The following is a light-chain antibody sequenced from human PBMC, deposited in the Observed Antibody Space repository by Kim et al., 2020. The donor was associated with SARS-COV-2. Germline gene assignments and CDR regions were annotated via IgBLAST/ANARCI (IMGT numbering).Light chain of an antibody. V-gene: IGKV1-6*01. J-gene: IGKJ5*01. CDR3: LQYYSYPIT. CDR1: RGVGNE. Sequence: AAVGDNVTIICRASRGVGNELGWYQQKPGGAPELLIYAAPSFHRGVPSRFSGSGSGTYFTLTISSLRPGDFGTYYCLQYYSYPITFGQGTRLEIK. CDR2: AAP.